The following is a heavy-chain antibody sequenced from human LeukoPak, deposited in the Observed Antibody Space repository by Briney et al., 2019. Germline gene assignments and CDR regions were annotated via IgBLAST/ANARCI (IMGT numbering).Heavy chain of an antibody. CDR1: GFTFSNAW. CDR2: IKSKTDGGTT. CDR3: TTGIMITFGGVIAHDY. V-gene: IGHV3-15*01. J-gene: IGHJ4*02. D-gene: IGHD3-16*02. Sequence: GGSLRLSCAASGFTFSNAWMSWVRQAPGKGLEWVGRIKSKTDGGTTDYAAPVKGRFTISRDDSKNTLYLQMNSLKTEDTAVYYCTTGIMITFGGVIAHDYWGQGTLVTVSS.